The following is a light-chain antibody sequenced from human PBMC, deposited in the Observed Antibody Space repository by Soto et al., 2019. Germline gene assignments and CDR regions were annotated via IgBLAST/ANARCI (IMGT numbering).Light chain of an antibody. J-gene: IGKJ1*01. CDR2: ATS. Sequence: EIVLTQSPGTLSLSPGERASLSCRASQSVSSTYLAWYQQKPGQAPRLLIYATSTRATGIPDRFSGSGSGTDFTLTISRLEPEDFDVYYCQQYGSSLWTFGQGTKVEIK. V-gene: IGKV3-20*01. CDR1: QSVSSTY. CDR3: QQYGSSLWT.